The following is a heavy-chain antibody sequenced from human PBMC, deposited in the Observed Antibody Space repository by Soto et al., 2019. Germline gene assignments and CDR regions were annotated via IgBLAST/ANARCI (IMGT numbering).Heavy chain of an antibody. CDR1: GYTFINYY. V-gene: IGHV1-46*01. CDR2: INPSVGST. D-gene: IGHD6-25*01. J-gene: IGHJ5*02. CDR3: ARALVAEGWFDP. Sequence: ASVKVSCKASGYTFINYYMHWVRQAPGQGLEWMGIINPSVGSTKYAQKFQGRVTITTDTSTSTVYMELSSLRSEDTAVYYCARALVAEGWFDPWGQGALVTVSS.